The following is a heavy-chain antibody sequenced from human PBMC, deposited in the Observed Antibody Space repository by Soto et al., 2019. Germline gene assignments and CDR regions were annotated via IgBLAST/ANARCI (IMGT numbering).Heavy chain of an antibody. D-gene: IGHD2-2*01. CDR3: ARAASNPSAEYFQH. Sequence: TSETLSLPCTVSGGSLRRGGYFWSWIRPHPGKGLEWIGYIYYSGSTYYTPSLKSRVTISVDTSKNQFSLKLSSVTAADTAVYYCARAASNPSAEYFQHWGQGTLVTVSS. J-gene: IGHJ1*01. CDR1: GGSLRRGGYF. CDR2: IYYSGST. V-gene: IGHV4-31*03.